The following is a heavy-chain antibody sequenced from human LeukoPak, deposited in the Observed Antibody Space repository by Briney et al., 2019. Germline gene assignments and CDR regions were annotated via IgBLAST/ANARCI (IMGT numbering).Heavy chain of an antibody. CDR1: GFTFSNAW. J-gene: IGHJ4*02. CDR2: IKSKTDGGTT. V-gene: IGHV3-15*07. CDR3: TTDLGWIQLWLRCDY. Sequence: PGGSLRLSCAASGFTFSNAWMNWVRRAPGKGLEWVGRIKSKTDGGTTDYAAPVKGRFTISRDDSKNTLYLRMNSLKTEDTAVYYCTTDLGWIQLWLRCDYWGQGTLVTVSS. D-gene: IGHD5-18*01.